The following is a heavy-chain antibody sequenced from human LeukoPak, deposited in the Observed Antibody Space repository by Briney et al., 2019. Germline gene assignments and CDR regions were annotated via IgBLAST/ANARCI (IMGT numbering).Heavy chain of an antibody. CDR3: ATQILLCHYY. CDR2: IFYSGST. D-gene: IGHD2-21*01. J-gene: IGHJ4*02. Sequence: SEILSLTCAVYGGSFSGHYWTWIRQPPGKGLEWIGTIFYSGSTYYNPSLKSRVTISVDTSKNQFSLKLSSVTAADTAIYYCATQILLCHYYWGQGTLVTVSS. CDR1: GGSFSGHY. V-gene: IGHV4-34*12.